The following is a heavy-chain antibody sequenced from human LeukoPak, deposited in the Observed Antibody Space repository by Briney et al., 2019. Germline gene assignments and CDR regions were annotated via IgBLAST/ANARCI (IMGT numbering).Heavy chain of an antibody. CDR2: INSDGSTT. D-gene: IGHD1-26*01. J-gene: IGHJ4*02. V-gene: IGHV3-74*01. Sequence: GGSLKLSCAASGFTFSSYWMHWVRQAPGKGLVWVSRINSDGSTTSDADSVKGRFTISRDNAKNTLYLQTNSLRAEDTAVYYCTRGYSGSYRIDYWGQGTLVTVSS. CDR3: TRGYSGSYRIDY. CDR1: GFTFSSYW.